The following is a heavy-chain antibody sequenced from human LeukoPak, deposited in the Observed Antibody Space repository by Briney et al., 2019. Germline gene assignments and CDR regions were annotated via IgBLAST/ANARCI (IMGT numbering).Heavy chain of an antibody. D-gene: IGHD7-27*01. CDR3: TTGQHWGSGPYDY. CDR2: IKSKTDGGTT. J-gene: IGHJ4*02. Sequence: GGSLRLSCAASGFTFSNAWMSWVRQAPGKGLEWVGRIKSKTDGGTTDYAAPVKGRFTISRGDSKNTLYLQMNSLKTVDTAVYYCTTGQHWGSGPYDYWGQGTLVTVSS. V-gene: IGHV3-15*01. CDR1: GFTFSNAW.